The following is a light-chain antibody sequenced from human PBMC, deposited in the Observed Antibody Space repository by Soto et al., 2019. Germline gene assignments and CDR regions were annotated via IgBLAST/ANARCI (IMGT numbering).Light chain of an antibody. CDR2: AAS. J-gene: IGKJ5*01. Sequence: AVQLTQSPSSLSASVGDSVTITCRASQGIRTDLGWYQQRPGTAPKLLIYAASNLQSGVPSRFSGSGLGTDFSLTIRSLQPEDFATYFCLQNYNHPITFGQGTRLEI. CDR3: LQNYNHPIT. CDR1: QGIRTD. V-gene: IGKV1-6*02.